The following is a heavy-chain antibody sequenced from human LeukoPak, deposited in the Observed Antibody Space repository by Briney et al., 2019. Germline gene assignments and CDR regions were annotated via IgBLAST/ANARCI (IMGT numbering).Heavy chain of an antibody. CDR2: INWNGGST. D-gene: IGHD3-22*01. V-gene: IGHV3-20*04. J-gene: IGHJ5*02. CDR1: GFTFDDYG. CDR3: AREAYYYDSSGYYVSWFDP. Sequence: GGSLRLSCAASGFTFDDYGMSWVRQAPGKGLEWVSGINWNGGSTGYADSVKGRFTISRDNAKNSLYLQMNSLRAEDTAVYYCAREAYYYDSSGYYVSWFDPWGQGTLVTVSS.